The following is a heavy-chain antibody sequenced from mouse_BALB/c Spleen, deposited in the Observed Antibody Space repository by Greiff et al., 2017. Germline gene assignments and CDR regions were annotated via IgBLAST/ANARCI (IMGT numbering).Heavy chain of an antibody. CDR2: ISSGGSYT. CDR3: ARDDSNYGFAY. D-gene: IGHD2-5*01. CDR1: GFTFSSYA. Sequence: EVKVEESGGGLVKPGGSLKLSCAASGFTFSSYAMSWVRQSPEKRLEWVAEISSGGSYTYYPDTVTGRITISRDNAKNTLYMEMSSLRSEDTAMYYCARDDSNYGFAYWGQGTLVTVSA. V-gene: IGHV5-9-4*01. J-gene: IGHJ3*01.